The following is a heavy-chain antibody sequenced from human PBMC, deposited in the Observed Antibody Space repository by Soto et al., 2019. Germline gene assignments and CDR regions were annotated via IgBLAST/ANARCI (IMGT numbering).Heavy chain of an antibody. D-gene: IGHD1-26*01. Sequence: SETLSLTCAVSGGSINSDSWWSWVRQPPGEGLEWIGEIHHSGVINYNPSLMSRVTISVYKSENQLSLRLSPLTAADTAVYYCVRNGKFSLHYWGQGTLVTVSS. V-gene: IGHV4-4*02. CDR2: IHHSGVI. J-gene: IGHJ4*02. CDR1: GGSINSDSW. CDR3: VRNGKFSLHY.